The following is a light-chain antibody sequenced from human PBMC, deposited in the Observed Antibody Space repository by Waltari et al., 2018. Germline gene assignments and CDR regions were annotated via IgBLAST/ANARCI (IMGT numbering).Light chain of an antibody. CDR2: GKN. J-gene: IGLJ2*01. CDR1: ILRTYY. V-gene: IGLV3-19*01. Sequence: SSDLTQDPDVSVALGQTVRIPCPGDILRTYYGNWCRQKPGRSPELVIYGKNNRPSGIPDRFSASSSENTASLIITGAQAEDEADYYCASRELSGHVVFGGGTRLTVL. CDR3: ASRELSGHVV.